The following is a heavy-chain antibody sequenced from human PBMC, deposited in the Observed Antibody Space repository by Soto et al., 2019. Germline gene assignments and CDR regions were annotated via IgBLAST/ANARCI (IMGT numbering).Heavy chain of an antibody. Sequence: EVQLAESGGGMVQPGGSLRLSCVASGFTFSSYDMHWVLQAPGKGIEYVSSISSNGGTTDYGNSVKGRFTISRDNSKNTLYLQMGSLRAEDMAVYYCVRRVSGNYDYWGQGTLVTVSS. D-gene: IGHD1-7*01. J-gene: IGHJ4*02. CDR2: ISSNGGTT. V-gene: IGHV3-64*01. CDR3: VRRVSGNYDY. CDR1: GFTFSSYD.